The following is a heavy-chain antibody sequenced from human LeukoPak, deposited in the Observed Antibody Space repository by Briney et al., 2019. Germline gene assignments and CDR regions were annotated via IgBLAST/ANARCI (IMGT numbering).Heavy chain of an antibody. CDR2: LYYSGST. CDR1: GGSISSYS. V-gene: IGHV4-59*08. CDR3: ARHVYCSNGICSDY. J-gene: IGHJ4*02. Sequence: SETLSLTCGVSGGSISSYSWNWIRQPPGRGLEWIGNLYYSGSTNYNPSLKSRVIMSVDTSKNQFSLKLSFVTAADTAVYYCARHVYCSNGICSDYWGQGTLVTVSS. D-gene: IGHD2-8*01.